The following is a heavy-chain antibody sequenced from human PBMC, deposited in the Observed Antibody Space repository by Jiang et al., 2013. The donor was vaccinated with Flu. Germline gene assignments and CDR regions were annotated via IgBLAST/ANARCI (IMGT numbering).Heavy chain of an antibody. CDR1: GFTFSNAW. J-gene: IGHJ6*02. Sequence: GLVKPGGSLRLSCAASGFTFSNAWMSWVRQAPGKGLEWVGRIKSKTDGGTTDYAAPAKGRFTISRDDSKNTLYLQMNSLKTEDTAVYYCTLQGYYYGMDVWGQGTTVTVSS. D-gene: IGHD4-11*01. V-gene: IGHV3-15*01. CDR2: IKSKTDGGTT. CDR3: TLQGYYYGMDV.